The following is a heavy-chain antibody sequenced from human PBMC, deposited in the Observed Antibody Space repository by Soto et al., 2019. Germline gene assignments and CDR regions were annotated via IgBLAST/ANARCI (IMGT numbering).Heavy chain of an antibody. J-gene: IGHJ6*02. CDR2: IYHSGST. CDR3: AWNILYYYGMDV. CDR1: GGSISSGGYS. Sequence: TSETLSLTCAVSGGSISSGGYSWSWIRQPPGKGLEWIGYIYHSGSTYYNPSLKSRVTISVDRSKNQFSLKLSSVTAADTAVYYCAWNILYYYGMDVWGQGTTVTVSS. D-gene: IGHD1-1*01. V-gene: IGHV4-30-2*01.